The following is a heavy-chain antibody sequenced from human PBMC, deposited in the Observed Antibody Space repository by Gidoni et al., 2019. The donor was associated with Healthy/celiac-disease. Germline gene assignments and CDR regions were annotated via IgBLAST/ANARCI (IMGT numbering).Heavy chain of an antibody. CDR2: INPNSGGT. CDR1: GYTFTGYY. V-gene: IGHV1-2*02. D-gene: IGHD3-9*01. Sequence: QVQLVQSGAEVKKPGASVKVSCKASGYTFTGYYMHWVRQAPGQGLEWMGWINPNSGGTNYAQKFQGRVTMTRDTSISTAYMELSRLRSDDTAVYYCARTGYDILTGYSHWYFDLWGRGTLVTVSS. CDR3: ARTGYDILTGYSHWYFDL. J-gene: IGHJ2*01.